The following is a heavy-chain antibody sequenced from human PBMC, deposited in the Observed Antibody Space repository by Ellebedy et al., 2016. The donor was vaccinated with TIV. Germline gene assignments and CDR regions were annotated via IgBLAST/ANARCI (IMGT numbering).Heavy chain of an antibody. Sequence: GSLRLXCTVSGGSISSSSYYWGWIRQPPGKGLEWIGSIYYSGSTNYNPSLKSRVTISVDTSKNQFSLKLSSVTAADTAVYYCARRSAGVAGRSIDYWGQGTLVTVSS. J-gene: IGHJ4*02. CDR2: IYYSGST. V-gene: IGHV4-39*07. D-gene: IGHD6-19*01. CDR3: ARRSAGVAGRSIDY. CDR1: GGSISSSSYY.